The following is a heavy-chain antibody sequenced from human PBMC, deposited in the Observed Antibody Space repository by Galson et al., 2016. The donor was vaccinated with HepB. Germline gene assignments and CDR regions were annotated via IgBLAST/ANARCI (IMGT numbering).Heavy chain of an antibody. D-gene: IGHD3-10*01. Sequence: SLRLSCAASGFTFSTYWMTWVRQAPGKGLEWVANIKEDGSERYYADSVRGRFTISRDNAKNSLYLQMNSLRAEDTAVYYCARDGETFGRLFTPDYWGQGTLVTVSS. J-gene: IGHJ4*02. V-gene: IGHV3-7*03. CDR1: GFTFSTYW. CDR3: ARDGETFGRLFTPDY. CDR2: IKEDGSER.